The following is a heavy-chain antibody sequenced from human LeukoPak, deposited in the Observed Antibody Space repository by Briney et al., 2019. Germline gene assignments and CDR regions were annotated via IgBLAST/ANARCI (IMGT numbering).Heavy chain of an antibody. Sequence: PGGSLRLSCAASGFTFSSYEMNWVRQAPGKGLEWVSYISSSGSTIYYADSVKGRFTISRDNAKNSLYVQINSLRGEDTAVYYCATEGESYPDLDYWGQGTLVPVSS. CDR1: GFTFSSYE. D-gene: IGHD3-10*01. CDR2: ISSSGSTI. J-gene: IGHJ4*02. V-gene: IGHV3-48*03. CDR3: ATEGESYPDLDY.